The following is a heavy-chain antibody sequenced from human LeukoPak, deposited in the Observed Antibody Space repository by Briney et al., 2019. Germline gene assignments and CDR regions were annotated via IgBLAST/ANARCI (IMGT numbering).Heavy chain of an antibody. CDR1: GYTFTSYY. CDR3: ARGLPHSNYEGWFDP. V-gene: IGHV1-18*04. D-gene: IGHD4-11*01. CDR2: ISAYNGNT. J-gene: IGHJ5*02. Sequence: ASVKVSCKASGYTFTSYYMHWVRQAPGQGLEWMGWISAYNGNTNYAQKLQGRVTMTTDTSTSTAYMELRSLRSDDTAVYYCARGLPHSNYEGWFDPWGQGTLVTVSS.